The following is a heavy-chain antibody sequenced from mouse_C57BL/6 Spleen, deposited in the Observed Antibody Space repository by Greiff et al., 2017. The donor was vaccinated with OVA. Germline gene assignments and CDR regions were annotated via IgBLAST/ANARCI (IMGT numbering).Heavy chain of an antibody. Sequence: EVQLQQSGPVLVKPGASVKMSCKASGYTFTDYYMNWVKQSHGKSLEWIGVINPYNGGTSYNQKFKGKATLTVEKSSSTAYMELNSLTSEDSAVYYWARGGGNYGGDYWGQGTTLTVSS. CDR3: ARGGGNYGGDY. J-gene: IGHJ2*01. V-gene: IGHV1-19*01. D-gene: IGHD2-1*01. CDR2: INPYNGGT. CDR1: GYTFTDYY.